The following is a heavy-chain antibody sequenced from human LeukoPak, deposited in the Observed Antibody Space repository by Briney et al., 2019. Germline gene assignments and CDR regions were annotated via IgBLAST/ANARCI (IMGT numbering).Heavy chain of an antibody. V-gene: IGHV3-30*02. CDR1: GFTFSDYG. CDR2: FRYDGTNE. D-gene: IGHD3-10*01. CDR3: AKDRISLGELLSSLEY. J-gene: IGHJ4*02. Sequence: GGSLRLSCAASGFTFSDYGMHWVRQAPGKGLEWVAFFRYDGTNEYYSDSVRGRFSISRDNSKNTVYLQMNRLRAEDTAVYYCAKDRISLGELLSSLEYWGQGILVTVSS.